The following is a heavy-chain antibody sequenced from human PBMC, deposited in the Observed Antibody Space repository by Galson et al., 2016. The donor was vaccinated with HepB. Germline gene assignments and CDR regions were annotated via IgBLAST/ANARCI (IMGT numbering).Heavy chain of an antibody. Sequence: SLRLSCAASGFTFSSYAMSWVRQAPGQGLELVSSISGSGRSTYYADSVKGRFTISRDNSKNTLYLQMNSLRAEDTAVYYCAKAADYYDSSGYYYLNWFDPWGQGTLVTVSS. J-gene: IGHJ5*02. CDR2: ISGSGRST. CDR1: GFTFSSYA. D-gene: IGHD3-22*01. CDR3: AKAADYYDSSGYYYLNWFDP. V-gene: IGHV3-23*01.